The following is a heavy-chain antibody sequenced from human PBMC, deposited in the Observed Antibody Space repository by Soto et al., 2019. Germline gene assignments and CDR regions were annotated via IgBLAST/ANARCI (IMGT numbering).Heavy chain of an antibody. CDR2: IYYSGST. J-gene: IGHJ6*02. V-gene: IGHV4-59*01. CDR1: GGSISSYY. D-gene: IGHD3-3*01. Sequence: SETLSLTGTVSGGSISSYYWSWIRQPPGKGLEWIGYIYYSGSTNYNPSLKSRVTISVDTSKNQFSLKLSSVTAADTAVYYCARGGYDFWSGPYGMDVWGQGTTVTVSS. CDR3: ARGGYDFWSGPYGMDV.